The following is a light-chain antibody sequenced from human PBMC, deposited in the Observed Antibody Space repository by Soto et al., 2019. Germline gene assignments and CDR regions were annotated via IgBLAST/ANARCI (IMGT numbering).Light chain of an antibody. CDR3: QHDGNSLTWT. J-gene: IGKJ1*01. Sequence: EVVLTQSPGTVSLSPGERVTLSCRASQSVISNYLAWFKQRPGQAPRLLIYAASSRATGILDRFSGSESWTDSKSSISRLEPKNGVDDYDQHDGNSLTWTCGQGTKVLIK. CDR2: AAS. V-gene: IGKV3-20*01. CDR1: QSVISNY.